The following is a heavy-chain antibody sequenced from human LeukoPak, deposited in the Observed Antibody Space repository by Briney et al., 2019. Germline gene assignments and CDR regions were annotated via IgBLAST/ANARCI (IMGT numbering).Heavy chain of an antibody. CDR1: GFTFSSYG. Sequence: PGRSLRLSCAASGFTFSSYGMHWVRQAPGKGLEWVAVIWYDGSNKYYADSVKGRFTISRDNSKNTLYLQMNSLRAEDTAVYYCVKDMRFDWTPYYFDYWGQGTLVTVSS. CDR3: VKDMRFDWTPYYFDY. CDR2: IWYDGSNK. V-gene: IGHV3-33*06. J-gene: IGHJ4*02. D-gene: IGHD3-9*01.